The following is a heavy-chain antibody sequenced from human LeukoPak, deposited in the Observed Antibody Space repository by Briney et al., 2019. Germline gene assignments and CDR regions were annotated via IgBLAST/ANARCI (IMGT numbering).Heavy chain of an antibody. J-gene: IGHJ4*02. V-gene: IGHV4-39*07. Sequence: SETLSLTCTVSGGSISSGSYYWGWLRQPPGKGLEWIGSIYYSGSTYYKPSLKSRVTISLDTSKTQFSLKLSSVTAADTAVYYCARAYSPPQWSPFDYWGQGTLVTVSS. CDR2: IYYSGST. CDR1: GGSISSGSYY. D-gene: IGHD6-13*01. CDR3: ARAYSPPQWSPFDY.